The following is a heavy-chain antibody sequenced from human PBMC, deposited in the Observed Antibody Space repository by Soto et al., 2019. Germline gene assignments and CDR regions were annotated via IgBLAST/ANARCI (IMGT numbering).Heavy chain of an antibody. J-gene: IGHJ6*02. V-gene: IGHV1-8*01. CDR2: MNPNSGNT. Sequence: ASVKVSCEASGYTFTSYDINWVRQATVQGLEWMGWMNPNSGNTGYAQKFQGRVTMTRKTSISTSYMEMSSLRTEDTAVLYCVRGWGYYVDYYYYYGMDDWGQGTTVTVSS. CDR1: GYTFTSYD. CDR3: VRGWGYYVDYYYYYGMDD. D-gene: IGHD4-17*01.